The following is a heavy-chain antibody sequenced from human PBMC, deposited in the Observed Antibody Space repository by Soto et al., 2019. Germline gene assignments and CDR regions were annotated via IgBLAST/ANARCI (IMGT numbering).Heavy chain of an antibody. Sequence: PSETLSLTCTVSGGSISSGCYYWSWIRQHPGKGLEWIGYIYYSGSTYYNPSLKSRVTISVDTSKNQFSLKLSSVTAADTAVYYCARDLGVLRFLEWSGGMDVWGQGTTVTVSS. J-gene: IGHJ6*02. CDR3: ARDLGVLRFLEWSGGMDV. CDR1: GGSISSGCYY. CDR2: IYYSGST. D-gene: IGHD3-3*01. V-gene: IGHV4-31*03.